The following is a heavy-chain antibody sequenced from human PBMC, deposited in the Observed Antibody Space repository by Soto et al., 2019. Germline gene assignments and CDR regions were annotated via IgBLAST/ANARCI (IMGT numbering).Heavy chain of an antibody. D-gene: IGHD5-18*01. CDR1: GFTFSSYG. CDR3: AKDPHGDTAMVRGWFDP. V-gene: IGHV3-30*18. Sequence: QVQLVESGGGVVQPGRSLRLSCAASGFTFSSYGMHWVRQAPGKGLEWVAVISYDGSNKYYADSVKGRFTISRDNSKNTLYLQMNSMRAEETAVYYCAKDPHGDTAMVRGWFDPWGQGTLVTVSS. CDR2: ISYDGSNK. J-gene: IGHJ5*02.